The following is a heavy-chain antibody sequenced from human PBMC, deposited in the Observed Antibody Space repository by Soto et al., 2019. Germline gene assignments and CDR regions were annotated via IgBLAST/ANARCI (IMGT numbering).Heavy chain of an antibody. CDR2: ISGSGGDT. CDR1: GFTFSSFA. V-gene: IGHV3-23*01. J-gene: IGHJ3*02. D-gene: IGHD3-10*01. CDR3: ARPGVWFADDAFDI. Sequence: EVQLLESGGGLVQPGGSLRLSCAASGFTFSSFALSWVRQAPGKGLQWVSAISGSGGDTDYADSVKGRFTISRDNAKNTLYLQMNSLRAEDTAVYYCARPGVWFADDAFDIWGQGTMVTVSS.